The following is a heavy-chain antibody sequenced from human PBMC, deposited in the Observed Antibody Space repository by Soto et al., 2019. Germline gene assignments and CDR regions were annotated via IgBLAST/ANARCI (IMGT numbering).Heavy chain of an antibody. CDR3: ARGGGSSSCNY. CDR2: INHSGST. Sequence: QVQLQQWGAGLLKPSETLSLTCAVYGGSFSGYYWSWIRQPPGKGLEWIGEINHSGSTNYNPSLKSRVPISVDTSKNQFSLKLSSVTAADTAVYYCARGGGSSSCNYWGQGTLVTVSS. V-gene: IGHV4-34*01. CDR1: GGSFSGYY. J-gene: IGHJ4*02. D-gene: IGHD6-13*01.